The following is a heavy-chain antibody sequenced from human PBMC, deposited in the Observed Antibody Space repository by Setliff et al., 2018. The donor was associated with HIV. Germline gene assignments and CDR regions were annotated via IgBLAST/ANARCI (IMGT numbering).Heavy chain of an antibody. D-gene: IGHD3-22*01. Sequence: PGGSLRLSCAASTFSVSEYAMSWVRQAPGKGLEWVSAVSNTGRRTFYADFVKGRSTISRDNSKNTLYLQMNSLRTDDTAVYFCARDFSTYYSIDSWGQGTLVTVSS. J-gene: IGHJ4*02. V-gene: IGHV3-23*05. CDR1: TFSVSEYA. CDR2: VSNTGRRT. CDR3: ARDFSTYYSIDS.